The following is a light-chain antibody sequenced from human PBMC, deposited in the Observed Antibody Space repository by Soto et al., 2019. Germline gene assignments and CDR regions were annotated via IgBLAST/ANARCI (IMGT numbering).Light chain of an antibody. Sequence: EIVLTQSPATLSLSPVERATLSCRASQSVRSYLAWYQQKPGQAPRLLIYDASNRATGIPARFSGSGSGTDFTLTISSLEPEDFGVYYCQQRSNWPRVTFGGGTKVEIK. CDR2: DAS. CDR3: QQRSNWPRVT. V-gene: IGKV3-11*01. J-gene: IGKJ4*01. CDR1: QSVRSY.